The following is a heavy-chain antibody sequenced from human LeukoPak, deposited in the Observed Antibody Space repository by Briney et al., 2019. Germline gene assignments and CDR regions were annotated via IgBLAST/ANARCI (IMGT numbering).Heavy chain of an antibody. CDR1: GFTFRGYE. CDR3: ARANYYDISGYDY. Sequence: GGSLRLSCAASGFTFRGYEMNWVRQAPGKGREWVSYITSSGNTIYYADSVKGRFTISRDNAKNSLYLQMNSLRAEDTAVYYCARANYYDISGYDYWGQGTLVTVSS. D-gene: IGHD3-22*01. J-gene: IGHJ4*02. CDR2: ITSSGNTI. V-gene: IGHV3-48*03.